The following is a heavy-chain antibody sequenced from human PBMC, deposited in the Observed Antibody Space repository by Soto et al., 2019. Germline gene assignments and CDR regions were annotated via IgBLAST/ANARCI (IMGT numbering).Heavy chain of an antibody. CDR1: GGTFSSYA. J-gene: IGHJ6*02. V-gene: IGHV1-69*13. Sequence: SVKVSCKASGGTFSSYAISWVRQAPGQGLEWMGGIIPIFGTANYAQKFQGRVTITADESTSTAYMELSSLRSEDTAVYYCASGRIEWSIPNYYYYGMYVRAQRTTVPVSS. CDR3: ASGRIEWSIPNYYYYGMYV. CDR2: IIPIFGTA. D-gene: IGHD3-3*01.